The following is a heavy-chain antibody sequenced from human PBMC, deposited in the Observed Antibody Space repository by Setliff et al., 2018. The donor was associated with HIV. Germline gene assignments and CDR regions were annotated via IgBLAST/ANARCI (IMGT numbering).Heavy chain of an antibody. CDR3: ARVRYCSGGSCYGGEYWFDP. J-gene: IGHJ5*02. CDR1: GYTFTRYY. Sequence: ASVKVSCKASGYTFTRYYIHWVRQAPGQGLEWMGVIHPSGGSTSYAQSFQDRVTMTRDTATSTVYMELSSLRSEDTAVYYCARVRYCSGGSCYGGEYWFDPWGQGTLVTVSS. CDR2: IHPSGGST. V-gene: IGHV1-46*01. D-gene: IGHD2-15*01.